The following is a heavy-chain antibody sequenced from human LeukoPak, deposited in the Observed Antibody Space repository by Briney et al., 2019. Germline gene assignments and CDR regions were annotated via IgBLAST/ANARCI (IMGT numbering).Heavy chain of an antibody. Sequence: GESLKISFKGSGYSFTNYWIGWVRPMPGKGLEWMGIIYPSDSDIRYSPSFQGQVTISADKSISTAYLQWRSLRSSDTAIYYCARSVPPWLGDHWGQGTLVTVSS. CDR3: ARSVPPWLGDH. D-gene: IGHD5-18*01. CDR1: GYSFTNYW. CDR2: IYPSDSDI. J-gene: IGHJ5*02. V-gene: IGHV5-51*01.